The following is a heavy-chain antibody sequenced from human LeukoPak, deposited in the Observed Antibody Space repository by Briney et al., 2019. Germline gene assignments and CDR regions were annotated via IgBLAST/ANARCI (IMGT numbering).Heavy chain of an antibody. V-gene: IGHV3-15*01. CDR3: TTDLLPPFYYHHSGQAYYYYGMDV. J-gene: IGHJ6*02. Sequence: PGGSLRLSCAASGFTFSNAWMSWVRQAPGKGLEWVGRIKSKTDGGTTDYAAPVKGRFTISRDDSKNTLYLQMNSLKTEDTAVYYCTTDLLPPFYYHHSGQAYYYYGMDVRGQGTTVTVSS. CDR2: IKSKTDGGTT. D-gene: IGHD1-26*01. CDR1: GFTFSNAW.